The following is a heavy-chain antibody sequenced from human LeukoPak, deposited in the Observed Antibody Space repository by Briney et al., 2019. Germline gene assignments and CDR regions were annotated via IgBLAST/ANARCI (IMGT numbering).Heavy chain of an antibody. CDR3: ARDYGDRSYYYYYMDV. Sequence: PSETLSLTCTVCGGSISSYYWSWIRQPAGKGLEWIGRIYTSGSTNYNPSLKSRVTMSVDTSKNQFSLKLSSVTAADTAVYYCARDYGDRSYYYYYMDVWGKGTTVTVSS. D-gene: IGHD4-17*01. CDR2: IYTSGST. V-gene: IGHV4-4*07. J-gene: IGHJ6*03. CDR1: GGSISSYY.